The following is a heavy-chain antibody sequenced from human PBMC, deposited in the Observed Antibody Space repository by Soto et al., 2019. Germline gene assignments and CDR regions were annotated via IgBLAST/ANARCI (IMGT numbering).Heavy chain of an antibody. Sequence: GGSLRLSCAASGFTFPRYSMNWVRKAPGKGLEWVSSISSTTNYIYYGDSMKGRFTISRDNAKNSLYLEMTSLRAEDTAVYYCARESEDLTSNFDYWGQGTLVTVSS. CDR2: ISSTTNYI. V-gene: IGHV3-21*06. CDR3: ARESEDLTSNFDY. J-gene: IGHJ4*02. CDR1: GFTFPRYS.